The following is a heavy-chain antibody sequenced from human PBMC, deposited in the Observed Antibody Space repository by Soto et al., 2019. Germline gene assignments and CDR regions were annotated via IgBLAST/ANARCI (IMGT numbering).Heavy chain of an antibody. J-gene: IGHJ4*02. CDR2: MNPHSGNT. Sequence: QVRLEQSGADVKKPGASVKVYCKASGYTFTSYDINWVRQTTGQGLEWMGWMNPHSGNTGYAQKFQGRLTLTRNTSISTAYLDLSSLRTEDTAIYYCARGINWGQGTLVTVSS. V-gene: IGHV1-8*01. CDR1: GYTFTSYD. D-gene: IGHD1-20*01. CDR3: ARGIN.